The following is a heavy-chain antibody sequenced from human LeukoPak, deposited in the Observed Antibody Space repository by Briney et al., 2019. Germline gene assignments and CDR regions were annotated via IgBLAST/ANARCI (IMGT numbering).Heavy chain of an antibody. V-gene: IGHV3-74*01. Sequence: GGSQRLSCAASGFTFSSYWMHWVRQAPGKGLVWVSRINTDGSSTSYADSVKGRFTISRDNAKNTLYLQMNSLRAEDTAVYYCARVIAAPPFDYWGQGTLVTVSS. CDR2: INTDGSST. J-gene: IGHJ4*02. CDR1: GFTFSSYW. D-gene: IGHD6-6*01. CDR3: ARVIAAPPFDY.